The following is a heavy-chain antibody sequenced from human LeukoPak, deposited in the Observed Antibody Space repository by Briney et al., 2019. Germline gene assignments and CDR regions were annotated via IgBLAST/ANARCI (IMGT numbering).Heavy chain of an antibody. CDR3: ARDSAWAFDI. J-gene: IGHJ3*02. CDR1: GFNFGDCS. V-gene: IGHV3-48*02. CDR2: VSGGSRTI. Sequence: TGGSLRLSCAASGFNFGDCSMNWVRQAPGKGLEWVSYVSGGSRTIVYADSVKGRFTISRDDVKNSVYLQMNSLRDEDTAVYYCARDSAWAFDIWGQGTMVTVSS.